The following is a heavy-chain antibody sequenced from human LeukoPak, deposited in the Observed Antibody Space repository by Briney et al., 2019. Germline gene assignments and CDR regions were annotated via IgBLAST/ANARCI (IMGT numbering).Heavy chain of an antibody. CDR3: ATDFPCSSTSCYWGY. Sequence: GGSLRLSCAAAGFRFSGIGMHWVRQAPGKGLGWVAYIRNDGGNKQYADSVKGRFSISRDNSKNTLSLEMNSLRAEDTAVYYCATDFPCSSTSCYWGYWGQGTLVTVSS. D-gene: IGHD2-2*01. CDR2: IRNDGGNK. CDR1: GFRFSGIG. J-gene: IGHJ4*02. V-gene: IGHV3-30*02.